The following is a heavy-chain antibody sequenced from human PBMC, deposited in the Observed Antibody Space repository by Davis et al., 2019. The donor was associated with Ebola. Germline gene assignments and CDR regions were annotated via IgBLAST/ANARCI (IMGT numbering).Heavy chain of an antibody. CDR2: IWYDGSNK. Sequence: PGGSLRLSCAASGFTFSSYGMHWVRQAPGKGLEWVAVIWYDGSNKYYADSVKGRFTISRDNSKNTLYLQMNSLRAEDTAVYYCASQGSPTIFGVVHDAFDIWGQGTMVTVSS. CDR1: GFTFSSYG. D-gene: IGHD3-3*01. CDR3: ASQGSPTIFGVVHDAFDI. V-gene: IGHV3-33*01. J-gene: IGHJ3*02.